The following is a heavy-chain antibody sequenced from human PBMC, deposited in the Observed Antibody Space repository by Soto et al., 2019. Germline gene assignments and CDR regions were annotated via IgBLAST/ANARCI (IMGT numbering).Heavy chain of an antibody. CDR1: GFTFSSYG. CDR3: ARDRRGSGWYDYFDY. V-gene: IGHV3-33*01. CDR2: IWYDGSNE. Sequence: QVQLVESGGGMVQPGRSLRLSCAASGFTFSSYGMHWVRQAPGKGLEWVAVIWYDGSNENYADSVKGRFTISRDNSKNTLYLQMNSLRAEGTALYYCARDRRGSGWYDYFDYWGQGTLVTVSS. J-gene: IGHJ4*02. D-gene: IGHD6-19*01.